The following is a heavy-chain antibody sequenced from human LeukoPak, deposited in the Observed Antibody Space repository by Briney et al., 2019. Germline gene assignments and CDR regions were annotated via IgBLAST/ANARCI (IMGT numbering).Heavy chain of an antibody. J-gene: IGHJ4*02. Sequence: ASVNVSCKASGYTFTDSYIHWVRQAPGQGLKWVGWINPNSGGTDYAQRFQGRVTMTRDTSISTAYTELRSLRSDDTAVYYCARVIAAHRSFDYWGQGTLVTVSS. V-gene: IGHV1-2*02. CDR1: GYTFTDSY. CDR2: INPNSGGT. D-gene: IGHD6-13*01. CDR3: ARVIAAHRSFDY.